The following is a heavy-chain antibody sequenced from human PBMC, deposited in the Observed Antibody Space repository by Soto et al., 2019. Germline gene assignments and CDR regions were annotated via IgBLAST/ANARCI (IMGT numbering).Heavy chain of an antibody. V-gene: IGHV3-13*01. CDR3: ATQMGRYCRDGVCSSAFDV. D-gene: IGHD2-8*01. CDR1: GFTFSFYD. J-gene: IGHJ3*01. CDR2: VGTASDT. Sequence: GGSLRLSCAASGFTFSFYDMHWVRQTPGRGLEWVSAVGTASDTYYLGSVKGRFTISREDAENSLYLQMNSLRAGDTAVYYCATQMGRYCRDGVCSSAFDVWGQGTMVTVSS.